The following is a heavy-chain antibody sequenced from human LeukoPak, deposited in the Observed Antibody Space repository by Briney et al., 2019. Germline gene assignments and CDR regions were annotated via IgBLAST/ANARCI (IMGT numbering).Heavy chain of an antibody. D-gene: IGHD3-9*01. CDR2: MDASGTT. CDR1: GGSISSFF. Sequence: PSETLSLTCTVSGGSISSFFWSWLRQPAGAGLEWIGRMDASGTTNYNPSLKSRATISVDTSKNQFSLKLSSVTAADTAVYYCARGPLLRYFDWLPMGSYGMDVWGQGTTVTVSS. CDR3: ARGPLLRYFDWLPMGSYGMDV. V-gene: IGHV4-4*07. J-gene: IGHJ6*02.